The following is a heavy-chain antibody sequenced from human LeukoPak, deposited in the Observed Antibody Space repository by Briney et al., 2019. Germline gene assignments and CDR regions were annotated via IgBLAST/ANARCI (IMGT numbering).Heavy chain of an antibody. CDR1: GYTFADYY. Sequence: ASMKVSCKTSGYTFADYYLHWVRQAPGQGLEWMGSIYPDSGGTNSAQKSQGRVTMTRDTSISTAHMELSRLSSDDTAVYYCAREYYDRTGRKHAFENWGQGTMVTVSS. D-gene: IGHD3-22*01. CDR2: IYPDSGGT. V-gene: IGHV1-2*02. CDR3: AREYYDRTGRKHAFEN. J-gene: IGHJ3*02.